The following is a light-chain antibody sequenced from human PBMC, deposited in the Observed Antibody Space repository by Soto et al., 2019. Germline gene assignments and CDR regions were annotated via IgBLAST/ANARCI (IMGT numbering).Light chain of an antibody. CDR1: QSISTTY. CDR3: QQRSNWPPIT. J-gene: IGKJ5*01. Sequence: EIVFTQSPGTLSLAPGGRATLFSRGSQSISTTYLAWYQQKPGRAPRLLMYGTSTRATGIPDRFSGSGSGTDFTLTINSLEPEDFAVYYCQQRSNWPPITFGQGTRLEI. CDR2: GTS. V-gene: IGKV3D-20*02.